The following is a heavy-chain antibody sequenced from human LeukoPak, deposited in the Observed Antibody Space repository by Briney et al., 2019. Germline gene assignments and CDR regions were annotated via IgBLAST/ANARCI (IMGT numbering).Heavy chain of an antibody. Sequence: SETLSLTCTVSGGSISSYYWGWIRQPPGKGLEWIGSIYYSGSTYYNPSLKSRVTISVDTSKNQFSLKLSSVTAADTAVYYCARHSHCSGGSCYLVDYWGQGTLVTVSS. CDR3: ARHSHCSGGSCYLVDY. CDR2: IYYSGST. V-gene: IGHV4-39*01. CDR1: GGSISSYY. J-gene: IGHJ4*02. D-gene: IGHD2-15*01.